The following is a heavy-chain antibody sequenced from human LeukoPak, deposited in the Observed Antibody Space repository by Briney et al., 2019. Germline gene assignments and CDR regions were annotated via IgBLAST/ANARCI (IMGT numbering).Heavy chain of an antibody. D-gene: IGHD7-27*01. CDR3: AGVVSGDRGDY. V-gene: IGHV3-66*01. CDR1: GFTVSSNY. J-gene: IGHJ4*02. CDR2: IYSGGST. Sequence: TGGSLRLSCAASGFTVSSNYMSWVRQAPGKGLEWVSVIYSGGSTYYADSVKGRFTISRDNSKNTLYLQMNSLRAEDTAVYYCAGVVSGDRGDYWGQGTLVTVSS.